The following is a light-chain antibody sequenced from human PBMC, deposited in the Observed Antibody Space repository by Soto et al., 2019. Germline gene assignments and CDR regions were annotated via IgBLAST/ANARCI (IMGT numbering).Light chain of an antibody. CDR2: EGS. CDR3: CLYAGSVV. Sequence: QSALTQPASVSGSPGQSITISCTGTSSDVGSYNLVSWYQQHPGNAPKLLIYEGSRRPSGVSNRFSGSKSGNTASLTISGLQAEDDAYYYFCLYAGSVVFGGGTKLTVL. CDR1: SSDVGSYNL. V-gene: IGLV2-23*01. J-gene: IGLJ2*01.